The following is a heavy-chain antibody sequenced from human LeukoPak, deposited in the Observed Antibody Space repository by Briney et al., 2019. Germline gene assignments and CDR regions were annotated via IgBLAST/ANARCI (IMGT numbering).Heavy chain of an antibody. Sequence: GGSLRLSCAASGFTFSNAWMSWVRQAPGKGLEWVGRIKSKTDGGTTDYAAPVKGRLTISRDDSKNTLYLQMNSLKPEDTAVYYCTTHYYDSSGRIDWGQGTLVTVSS. CDR3: TTHYYDSSGRID. CDR2: IKSKTDGGTT. J-gene: IGHJ4*02. CDR1: GFTFSNAW. V-gene: IGHV3-15*01. D-gene: IGHD3-22*01.